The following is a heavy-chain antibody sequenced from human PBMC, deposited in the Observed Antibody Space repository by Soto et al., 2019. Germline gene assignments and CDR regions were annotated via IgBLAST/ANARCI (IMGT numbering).Heavy chain of an antibody. CDR3: ARRLGAGGDYYAGMDV. J-gene: IGHJ6*02. Sequence: QVHLVQSGAEVKKPGASVRVSCKASGYTFTEYYVHWVRQAPGQGLEWMGWINPNSGGTNFAQKFEGWVTMTSDTSINPAYLELGRLGSDATAVYYCARRLGAGGDYYAGMDVRGQGTTVTVSS. V-gene: IGHV1-2*04. D-gene: IGHD3-10*01. CDR1: GYTFTEYY. CDR2: INPNSGGT.